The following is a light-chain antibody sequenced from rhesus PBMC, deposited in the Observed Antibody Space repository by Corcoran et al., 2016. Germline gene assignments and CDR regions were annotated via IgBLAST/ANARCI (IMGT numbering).Light chain of an antibody. CDR3: QQGYSPPYS. Sequence: DIQMTQSPSSLSASVGDKVTITCRASQGISRWLAWYQQKPGTAPDLLTYDASSLQSGVPSRFSGSGSGTDYTLTISSLQPEDFATYDCQQGYSPPYSFGQGTKVEIK. J-gene: IGKJ2*01. V-gene: IGKV1-18*01. CDR1: QGISRW. CDR2: DAS.